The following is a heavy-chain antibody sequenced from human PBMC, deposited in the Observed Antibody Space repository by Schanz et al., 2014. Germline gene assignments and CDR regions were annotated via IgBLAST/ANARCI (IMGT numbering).Heavy chain of an antibody. CDR3: ARGPAQGYSNGHNIGACGYGMDV. Sequence: QVQLVQSGAEVKKPGSSVKVSCTASGGTFSSYTISWIRQAPGQGLEWMGRIIPVLAIADYAQKFQGRVTITTDKCTSTASMELSSRRSEDTTVYYCARGPAQGYSNGHNIGACGYGMDVWGHGATVTVSS. CDR1: GGTFSSYT. V-gene: IGHV1-69*02. D-gene: IGHD5-18*01. J-gene: IGHJ6*02. CDR2: IIPVLAIA.